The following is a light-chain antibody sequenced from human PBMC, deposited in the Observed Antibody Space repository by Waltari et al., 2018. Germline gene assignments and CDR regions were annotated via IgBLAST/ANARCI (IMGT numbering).Light chain of an antibody. CDR3: QQYSSFST. V-gene: IGKV1-5*03. CDR2: MAS. Sequence: DIQMTQSPSTLSASVGDRVTISCRASQGVGTWVAWYQQKPGKAPKLLIYMASSLESGVPSRFSGSGSGTEFTLTISGLQPDDFATYFCQQYSSFSTFGQGTKV. J-gene: IGKJ2*01. CDR1: QGVGTW.